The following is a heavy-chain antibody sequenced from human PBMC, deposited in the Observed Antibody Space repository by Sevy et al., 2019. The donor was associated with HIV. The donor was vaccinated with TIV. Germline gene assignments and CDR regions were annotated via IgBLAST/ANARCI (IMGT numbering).Heavy chain of an antibody. CDR3: ARGRDSYSILLY. CDR2: ISSSSSYI. V-gene: IGHV3-21*03. J-gene: IGHJ4*02. D-gene: IGHD4-4*01. CDR1: GFTFSSYS. Sequence: GGSLRLSCAASGFTFSSYSMNWVRQAPGKGLEWVSSISSSSSYIYYADSVKGRLTISRDNAKNSLYLQMNSLRAEDTAVYYCARGRDSYSILLYWGQGTLVTVSS.